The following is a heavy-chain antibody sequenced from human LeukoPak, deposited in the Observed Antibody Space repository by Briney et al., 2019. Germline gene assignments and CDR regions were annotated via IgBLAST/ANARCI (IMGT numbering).Heavy chain of an antibody. CDR3: AREYSGYSYGADDAFDI. J-gene: IGHJ3*02. CDR2: IYYSGST. CDR1: GGSISSYY. D-gene: IGHD5-18*01. Sequence: SETLSLTCTVSGGSISSYYWSWIRQPPGKGLEWIGYIYYSGSTNYNPSLKSRVTISVDTSKNQFSLKLSSVTAADTAVYYCAREYSGYSYGADDAFDIWGQGTMVTVSS. V-gene: IGHV4-59*12.